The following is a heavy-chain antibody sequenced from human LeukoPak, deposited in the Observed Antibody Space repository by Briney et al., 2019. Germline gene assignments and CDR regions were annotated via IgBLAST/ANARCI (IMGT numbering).Heavy chain of an antibody. CDR3: ASVDYGGVYYYYGMDV. CDR1: GGTFSSYA. V-gene: IGHV1-69*01. D-gene: IGHD4-23*01. J-gene: IGHJ6*02. CDR2: IIPIFGTA. Sequence: ASVKVSCKASGGTFSSYAISWVRQAPGQGLEWMGGIIPIFGTANYAQKFQGRVTITADESTSTAYMELSSLRSEDTAVYYCASVDYGGVYYYYGMDVWGQGTTVTVFS.